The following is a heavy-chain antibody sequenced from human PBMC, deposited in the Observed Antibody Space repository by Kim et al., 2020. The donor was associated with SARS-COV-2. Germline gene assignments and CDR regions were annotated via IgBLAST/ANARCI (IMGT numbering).Heavy chain of an antibody. CDR2: ISYDGSNK. J-gene: IGHJ4*01. CDR3: ASGLTTVTPSFAVDY. D-gene: IGHD4-17*01. Sequence: GGSLRLSCAASGFTFSSYAMHWVRQAPGKGLEWVAVISYDGSNKYYADSVKGRFTISRDNSKNTLSLQMNSLRAEDTALYYCASGLTTVTPSFAVDYWG. V-gene: IGHV3-30*04. CDR1: GFTFSSYA.